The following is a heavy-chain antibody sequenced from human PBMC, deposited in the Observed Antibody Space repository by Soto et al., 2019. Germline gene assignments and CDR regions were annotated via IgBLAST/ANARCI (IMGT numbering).Heavy chain of an antibody. D-gene: IGHD5-18*01. J-gene: IGHJ4*02. CDR3: TTGRYSYGLDY. V-gene: IGHV3-23*01. Sequence: GGSLRLSCAASGFTFGNYAMSWVRQAPGKGLEWVSAIAASGATTYYADSVKGRLTVSRDNSKNTLYLQMNSLRAEDTAVYFCTTGRYSYGLDYWGQGTLVTVSS. CDR1: GFTFGNYA. CDR2: IAASGATT.